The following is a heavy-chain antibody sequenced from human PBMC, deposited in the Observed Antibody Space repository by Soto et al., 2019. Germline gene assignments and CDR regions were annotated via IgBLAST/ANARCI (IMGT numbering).Heavy chain of an antibody. CDR3: ARVQSGYDFAY. D-gene: IGHD5-12*01. Sequence: QVQLVQSGAEVKKPGASVKVSCKASGSTFTSSGINWVRQAPGQGLEWMGWISAYNDNTHYAQKLQCRVTMTADTATSTSYMELRSLRSDDTAVYYCARVQSGYDFAYWGQGTLVTVSS. J-gene: IGHJ4*02. CDR1: GSTFTSSG. V-gene: IGHV1-18*01. CDR2: ISAYNDNT.